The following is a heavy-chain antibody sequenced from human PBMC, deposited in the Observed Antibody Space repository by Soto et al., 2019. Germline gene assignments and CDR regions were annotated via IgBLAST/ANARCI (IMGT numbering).Heavy chain of an antibody. CDR2: IYHLGTT. CDR3: ARTGKFYYYDMSGLPFDP. CDR1: GCSISSGGYS. D-gene: IGHD3-22*01. V-gene: IGHV4-30-2*01. J-gene: IGHJ5*02. Sequence: SETLSLTCAFSGCSISSGGYSWSWIRQPPGKGLEWIGDIYHLGTTNYNPSLKRRVSISLDKSKNQFSLKLTSVTAADTAVYFCARTGKFYYYDMSGLPFDPWGPGVPVTVSS.